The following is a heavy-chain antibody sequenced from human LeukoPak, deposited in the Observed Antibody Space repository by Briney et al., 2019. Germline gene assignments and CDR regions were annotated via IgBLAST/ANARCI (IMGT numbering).Heavy chain of an antibody. CDR2: ISYDGSNK. CDR3: ARDNGAAAPFDY. V-gene: IGHV3-30-3*01. Sequence: GGSLRLSCAASGFTFSSYAMHWVRQAPGKGLEWVAVISYDGSNKYYADSVKGRFTISRDNSKNTLYLQMNSLRAEDTAVYYCARDNGAAAPFDYWGQGTLVTVSS. D-gene: IGHD6-13*01. J-gene: IGHJ4*02. CDR1: GFTFSSYA.